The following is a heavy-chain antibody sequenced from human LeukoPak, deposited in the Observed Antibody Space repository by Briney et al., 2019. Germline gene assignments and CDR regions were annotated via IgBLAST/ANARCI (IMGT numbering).Heavy chain of an antibody. D-gene: IGHD4/OR15-4a*01. CDR1: GPSITSGAYY. J-gene: IGHJ5*02. CDR3: ARRDYAAWFDP. CDR2: VYYSGTI. Sequence: SETLSLTCSVSGPSITSGAYYWAWPRQPPGKGLEWIGSVYYSGTINYNPSLKGRVSISRDMSKNQFSLNLNSVNATDTAVYYCARRDYAAWFDPWGQGTLVTVSS. V-gene: IGHV4-39*07.